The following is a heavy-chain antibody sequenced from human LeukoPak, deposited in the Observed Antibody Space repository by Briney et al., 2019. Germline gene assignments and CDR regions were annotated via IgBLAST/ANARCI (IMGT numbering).Heavy chain of an antibody. D-gene: IGHD3-10*01. CDR3: ASRRGSFDAFDV. Sequence: SETLCLTCTVSGGSISSSNYYWGWIRQPPVKGLEWIGSIYYSGSTYYNPSLKSRVTISVDTSKNQFSLKLSSVSAADTAVYYCASRRGSFDAFDVWGQGTMVTVSS. CDR1: GGSISSSNYY. V-gene: IGHV4-39*01. J-gene: IGHJ3*01. CDR2: IYYSGST.